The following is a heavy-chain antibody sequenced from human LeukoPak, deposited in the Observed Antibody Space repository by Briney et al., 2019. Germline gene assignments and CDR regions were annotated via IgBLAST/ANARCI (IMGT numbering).Heavy chain of an antibody. CDR3: ARALGPYYDTSVYQAY. CDR2: ISPKSGVT. V-gene: IGHV1-2*02. CDR1: GYTFNDYY. Sequence: ASVKVSCKASGYTFNDYYIHWVRQGPRQGLEWMGWISPKSGVTNYEQKFQGRVTMARDTSPSTAYMELSSLRSDDTAVYFCARALGPYYDTSVYQAYWGQGTLVTVTS. D-gene: IGHD3-22*01. J-gene: IGHJ4*02.